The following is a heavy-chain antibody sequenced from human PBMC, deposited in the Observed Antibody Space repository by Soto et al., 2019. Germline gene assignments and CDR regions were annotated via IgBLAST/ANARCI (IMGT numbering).Heavy chain of an antibody. V-gene: IGHV3-23*01. CDR3: AKLTAYYAFWSGSDFDY. J-gene: IGHJ4*02. CDR1: GFTFNSYA. Sequence: EVQLLESGGGLIQPGGSLRLSCEASGFTFNSYAMSWVRQAPGKGLGWVSSITASGRNSYYADSVKGRFTISRDQYKNTLFLKMSSLRAEETALYYCAKLTAYYAFWSGSDFDYWGQGALVTVSS. D-gene: IGHD3-3*01. CDR2: ITASGRNS.